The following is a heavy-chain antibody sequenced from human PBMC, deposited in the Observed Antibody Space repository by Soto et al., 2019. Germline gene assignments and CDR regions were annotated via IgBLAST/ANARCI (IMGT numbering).Heavy chain of an antibody. J-gene: IGHJ2*01. D-gene: IGHD4-4*01. Sequence: QVQLVESGGGVVQPGRSLRLSCAASGFTFSSYAMHWVRQAHGKGLEWVAVIYYDGSNKYTADSVKGRFTISRDNSKNTLYLQMNSLRAEDTAVYYCARPLWRDDYNWGYFDLWGRGTLVTVSS. CDR1: GFTFSSYA. CDR3: ARPLWRDDYNWGYFDL. CDR2: IYYDGSNK. V-gene: IGHV3-30-3*01.